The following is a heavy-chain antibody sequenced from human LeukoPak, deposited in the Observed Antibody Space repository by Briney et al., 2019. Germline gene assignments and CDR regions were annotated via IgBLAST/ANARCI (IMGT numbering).Heavy chain of an antibody. V-gene: IGHV3-30*04. D-gene: IGHD1-14*01. CDR2: ISYDGTNK. J-gene: IGHJ3*02. Sequence: GGSLRLSCAASEFTFSSYTMHWVRQAPGKGLEWVAFISYDGTNKYSADSVKGRLTISRDNSKNMLYLQMNSLSAEDTAVYYCARGTGGGAFDIWGHGTMVTVSS. CDR3: ARGTGGGAFDI. CDR1: EFTFSSYT.